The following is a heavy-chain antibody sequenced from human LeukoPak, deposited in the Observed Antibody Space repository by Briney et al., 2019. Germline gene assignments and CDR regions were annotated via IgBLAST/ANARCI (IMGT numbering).Heavy chain of an antibody. J-gene: IGHJ4*02. CDR3: ARDVSGWRFDY. CDR1: GGSISSASYY. V-gene: IGHV4-31*03. Sequence: SQTLSLTCSVSGGSISSASYYWTWIRQHPGKGLEWIGYIYYSGSTDYNPSLKGRVMISPDTSKNQFSLRLSSVTAADTAVYYCARDVSGWRFDYWGQGTLVTVSS. CDR2: IYYSGST. D-gene: IGHD6-19*01.